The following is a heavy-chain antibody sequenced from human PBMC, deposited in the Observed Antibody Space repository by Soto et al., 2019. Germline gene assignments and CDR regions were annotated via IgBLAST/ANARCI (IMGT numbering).Heavy chain of an antibody. D-gene: IGHD6-19*01. J-gene: IGHJ4*02. CDR2: ISAYNGNT. Sequence: ASVKVSCKASGYTFTSYGISWVRQAPGQGLEWMGWISAYNGNTNYAQKLQGRVTMTTDTSTSTAYVELRSLRSDDTAVYYCARDSNSVEGIDYWGQGTLVTVSS. CDR1: GYTFTSYG. CDR3: ARDSNSVEGIDY. V-gene: IGHV1-18*01.